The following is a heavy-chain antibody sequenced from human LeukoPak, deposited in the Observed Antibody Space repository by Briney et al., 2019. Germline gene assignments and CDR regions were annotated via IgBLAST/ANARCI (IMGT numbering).Heavy chain of an antibody. J-gene: IGHJ4*02. D-gene: IGHD3-9*01. CDR1: GFTFSNYA. CDR2: ISYDGSSK. CDR3: ARSYYDVLTGYGEVDF. Sequence: GRSLRLSCAASGFTFSNYAMHWVRQAPGKGLEWVAVISYDGSSKYYADSVKGRFTISRDNSKNTLYLQMNSLRAEDTAVYYCARSYYDVLTGYGEVDFWGQGTLVTVSS. V-gene: IGHV3-30*04.